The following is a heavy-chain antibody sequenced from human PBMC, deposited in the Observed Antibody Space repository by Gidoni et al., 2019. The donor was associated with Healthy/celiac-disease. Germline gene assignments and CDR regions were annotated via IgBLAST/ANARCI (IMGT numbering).Heavy chain of an antibody. CDR1: GGSISSRSYY. J-gene: IGHJ4*02. Sequence: QLQLQESGPGLVKPSETLSLTCTVPGGSISSRSYYWGWIRQPPGKGLEWIGSIYYSGCTYYIPSLKSRVPISVDTSKNQFSLKLSSVTAADTAVYYCASLGGYDYWGQGTLVTVSS. CDR3: ASLGGYDY. V-gene: IGHV4-39*01. CDR2: IYYSGCT. D-gene: IGHD3-16*01.